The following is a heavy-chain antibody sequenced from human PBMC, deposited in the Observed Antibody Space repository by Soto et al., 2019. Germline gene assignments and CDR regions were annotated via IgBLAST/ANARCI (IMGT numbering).Heavy chain of an antibody. D-gene: IGHD2-15*01. Sequence: ESGGGLVQPWGSLRLSCAASGFTVGSKYMSWVRQAPGRGLECVSLIYSGGSTSYADSVKGRFTISRANSKNTLYLQMNGLRDEDTAVYYCARDGRHCSGGRCYGVPMGVWGKGTTVTVSS. CDR2: IYSGGST. V-gene: IGHV3-66*01. CDR3: ARDGRHCSGGRCYGVPMGV. CDR1: GFTVGSKY. J-gene: IGHJ6*03.